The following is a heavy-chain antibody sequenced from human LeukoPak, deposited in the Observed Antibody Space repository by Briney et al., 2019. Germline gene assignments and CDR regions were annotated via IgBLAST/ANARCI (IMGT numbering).Heavy chain of an antibody. V-gene: IGHV4-34*01. J-gene: IGHJ4*02. CDR3: ARDRRAGYCSSTSCYARFSPLDY. CDR2: INHSGST. CDR1: GGSFSGYY. D-gene: IGHD2-2*03. Sequence: PSETLSLTCAVYGGSFSGYYWSWIRQPPGKGLEWIGEINHSGSTNYNPSLKSRVTISVDTSKNQFSLKLSSVTAADMAVYYCARDRRAGYCSSTSCYARFSPLDYWGQGTLVTVSS.